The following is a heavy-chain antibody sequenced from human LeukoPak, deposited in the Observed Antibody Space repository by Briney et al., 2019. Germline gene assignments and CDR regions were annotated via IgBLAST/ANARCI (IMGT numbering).Heavy chain of an antibody. V-gene: IGHV3-74*01. CDR2: INSDGSTI. CDR3: ARPDSSAYYYFDY. J-gene: IGHJ4*02. D-gene: IGHD3-22*01. CDR1: GFTFSSYW. Sequence: GMSLRLSCAASGFTFSSYWMHWVRQAPGKGLVWVSRINSDGSTISYADSVKGRFTISRDNAKNTLYLQMNSLRAEDTAVYYCARPDSSAYYYFDYWGQGTLVTVSS.